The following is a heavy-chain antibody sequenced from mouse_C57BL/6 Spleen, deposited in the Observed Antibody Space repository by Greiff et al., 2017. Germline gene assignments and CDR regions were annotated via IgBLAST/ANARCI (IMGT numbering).Heavy chain of an antibody. Sequence: VKLMESGAELVKPGASVKISCKASGYAFSSYWMNWVKQRPGKGLEWIGQIYPGDGDTNYNGKFKGKATLTADKSSSTAYMQLSSLTSEDSAVYFCARGGDGYYVGYFDYWGQGTTLTVSS. CDR2: IYPGDGDT. J-gene: IGHJ2*01. CDR3: ARGGDGYYVGYFDY. CDR1: GYAFSSYW. D-gene: IGHD2-3*01. V-gene: IGHV1-80*01.